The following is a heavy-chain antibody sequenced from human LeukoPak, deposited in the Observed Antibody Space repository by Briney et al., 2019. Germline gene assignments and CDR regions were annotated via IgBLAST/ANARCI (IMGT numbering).Heavy chain of an antibody. D-gene: IGHD6-13*01. CDR1: GFTFTDYW. CDR2: IRQDGSEK. CDR3: ARHGTAAGLYFDL. J-gene: IGHJ4*01. V-gene: IGHV3-7*01. Sequence: GGSLRLSCAVSGFTFTDYWMNWVRQAPGKGLEWVASIRQDGSEKTYVDSVKGRFTTSRDNTKNSLSLQVNSLRVEDTAVYYCARHGTAAGLYFDLWGQGTLVTVSS.